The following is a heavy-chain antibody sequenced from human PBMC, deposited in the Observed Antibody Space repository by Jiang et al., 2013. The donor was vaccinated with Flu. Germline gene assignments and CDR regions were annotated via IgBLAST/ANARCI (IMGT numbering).Heavy chain of an antibody. CDR2: MNPYNGNT. V-gene: IGHV1-8*01. D-gene: IGHD2-15*01. Sequence: SGAEVKKPGASVKVSCKASGYTFANYDINWVRQAAGQGLEWVGWMNPYNGNTGYAQKFQGRVSLTRDTSITTAYMELSSLRSDDTAVYYCTKVRIGCCYLVGPEDIWGQGTMVTVSS. CDR3: TKVRIGCCYLVGPEDI. CDR1: GYTFANYD. J-gene: IGHJ3*02.